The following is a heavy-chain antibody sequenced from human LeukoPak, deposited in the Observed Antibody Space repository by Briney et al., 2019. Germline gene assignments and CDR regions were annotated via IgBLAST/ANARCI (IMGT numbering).Heavy chain of an antibody. D-gene: IGHD2-2*01. J-gene: IGHJ5*02. CDR1: GFTFSNAW. V-gene: IGHV3-15*01. CDR3: AKLPNDCSSTSCLNWFDP. CDR2: IKSKTDGGTT. Sequence: PGGSLRLSCAASGFTFSNAWMSWVRQAPGKGLEWVGRIKSKTDGGTTDYAAPVKGRFTISRDDSKNTLYLQMNSLRAEDTAVYYCAKLPNDCSSTSCLNWFDPWGQGTLVTVSS.